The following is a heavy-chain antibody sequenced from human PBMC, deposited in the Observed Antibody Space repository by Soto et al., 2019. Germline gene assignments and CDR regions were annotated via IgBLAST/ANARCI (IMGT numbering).Heavy chain of an antibody. CDR2: ISGSGGRP. V-gene: IGHV3-23*01. D-gene: IGHD2-8*01. Sequence: EMQLLESGGGLVQHGGSLRLSCVASGFPFSSYAMSWVRQPPGKGLVWVSGISGSGGRPYYAYSVKGRFTISRDNANNILSLQMHILRVEDTAVYFCAQGVYSSLFDIWVQGTMVTVSA. CDR3: AQGVYSSLFDI. J-gene: IGHJ3*02. CDR1: GFPFSSYA.